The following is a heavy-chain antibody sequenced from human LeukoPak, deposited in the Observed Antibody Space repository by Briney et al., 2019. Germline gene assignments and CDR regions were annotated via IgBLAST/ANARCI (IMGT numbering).Heavy chain of an antibody. D-gene: IGHD6-19*01. Sequence: GGSLRLSCAASEFTFSNYWMSWVRQAPGKGLERVAHTNQDGSKSYYVDSVRGRFTISRDNAKNSLYLQMNSLRAEDTAVYYCATTVAGYPDDYFDYWGQGTLVTVSS. V-gene: IGHV3-7*01. CDR1: EFTFSNYW. CDR3: ATTVAGYPDDYFDY. J-gene: IGHJ4*02. CDR2: TNQDGSKS.